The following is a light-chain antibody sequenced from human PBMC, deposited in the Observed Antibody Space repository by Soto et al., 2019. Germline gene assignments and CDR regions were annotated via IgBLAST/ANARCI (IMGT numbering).Light chain of an antibody. J-gene: IGKJ1*01. Sequence: EIVMTQSPATLSLSPGERATLSCRASQSVSSNLAWYQQKPGQAPRLLISGASSRATGIPDRFSGSGSGTDFTLTISGLEPEDFAVYYCQQYGGSPRTLGQGTKVDIK. CDR3: QQYGGSPRT. V-gene: IGKV3-20*01. CDR1: QSVSSN. CDR2: GAS.